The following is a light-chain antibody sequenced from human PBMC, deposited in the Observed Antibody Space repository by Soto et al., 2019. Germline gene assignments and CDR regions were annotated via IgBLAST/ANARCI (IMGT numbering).Light chain of an antibody. CDR3: QEYNSAPLT. V-gene: IGKV1-27*01. Sequence: DVQMTQSPSSLSASVGHRVTITCRASQGIAPYLAWFQQKPGKVPKLLISAASTLQSGVPSRFSGSGSGADFTLTISSLQPEDVGTYYCQEYNSAPLTFGGGTKVEIK. CDR2: AAS. J-gene: IGKJ4*01. CDR1: QGIAPY.